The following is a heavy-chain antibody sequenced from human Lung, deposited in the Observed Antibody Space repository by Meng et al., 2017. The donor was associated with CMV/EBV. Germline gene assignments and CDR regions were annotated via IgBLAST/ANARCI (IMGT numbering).Heavy chain of an antibody. D-gene: IGHD3-22*01. CDR3: AKRGDSSGTYAMDV. CDR1: GFTFSRYA. Sequence: GGSLRLXXAASGFTFSRYAMHWVRQAPGKGLEWVANIRFDGTNKYHADSVKGRFTISRDNSKNTLYLQMNSLRAEDTSVYYCAKRGDSSGTYAMDVWGQGXTVTVSS. J-gene: IGHJ6*02. CDR2: IRFDGTNK. V-gene: IGHV3-30*02.